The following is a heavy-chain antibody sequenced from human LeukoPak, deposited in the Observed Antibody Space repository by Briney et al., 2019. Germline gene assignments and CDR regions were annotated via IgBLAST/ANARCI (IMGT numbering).Heavy chain of an antibody. V-gene: IGHV4-34*01. CDR1: GGSFSGYY. CDR2: IDHSGRT. D-gene: IGHD2-2*01. Sequence: SETLSLTCAVYGGSFSGYYWSWISQPPGKGLEWIGEIDHSGRTNSNASLKSRVTLSVDMSKNQFSLRLSSVTAADTAVYYCARKSVVTAGRKPYDFWDQGTLVTVSP. CDR3: ARKSVVTAGRKPYDF. J-gene: IGHJ4*02.